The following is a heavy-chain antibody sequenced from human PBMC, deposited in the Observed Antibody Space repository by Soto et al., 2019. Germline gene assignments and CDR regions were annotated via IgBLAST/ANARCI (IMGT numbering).Heavy chain of an antibody. CDR3: ARARCKAGSCYLTVDRFDM. CDR1: GYIFITYG. D-gene: IGHD2-15*01. Sequence: ASVKVSCKASGYIFITYGITWVRQAPGQGLEWMGWISAYNGNTNYAQKFQGRVTMTTETSTSTAYMELRSLRSDDTAVYYCARARCKAGSCYLTVDRFDMWGQGTMVTVSS. CDR2: ISAYNGNT. V-gene: IGHV1-18*01. J-gene: IGHJ3*02.